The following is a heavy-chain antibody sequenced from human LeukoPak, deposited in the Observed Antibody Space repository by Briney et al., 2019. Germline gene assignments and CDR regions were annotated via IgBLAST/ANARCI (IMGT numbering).Heavy chain of an antibody. CDR3: ARRVANYYDSSGYFDY. CDR1: GFTFSSYS. V-gene: IGHV3-21*01. CDR2: ISSSSSYI. Sequence: GGSLRLSCAASGFTFSSYSMNWVRQAPGKGLEWVSSISSSSSYIYYADSVKGRFTISRDNAKNSLYLQMNSLRAEDTAVYYCARRVANYYDSSGYFDYWGQGTLVTVSS. D-gene: IGHD3-22*01. J-gene: IGHJ4*02.